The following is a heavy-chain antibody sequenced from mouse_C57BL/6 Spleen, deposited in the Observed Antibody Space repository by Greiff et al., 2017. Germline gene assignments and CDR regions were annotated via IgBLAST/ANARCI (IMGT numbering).Heavy chain of an antibody. CDR1: GYTFTSYW. Sequence: QVQLQQPGAELVKPGASVKMSCKASGYTFTSYWITWVKQRPGQGLEWIGDIYPGSGSTNYNEKFKSKATLTVDTSSSTAYMPLSSLTSEDSAVYYCARGYGNYYAMDYWGQGTSVTVSS. V-gene: IGHV1-55*01. CDR2: IYPGSGST. J-gene: IGHJ4*01. CDR3: ARGYGNYYAMDY. D-gene: IGHD2-1*01.